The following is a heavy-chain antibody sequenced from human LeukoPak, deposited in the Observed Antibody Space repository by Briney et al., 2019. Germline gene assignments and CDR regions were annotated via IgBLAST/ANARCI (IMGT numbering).Heavy chain of an antibody. Sequence: SVKVSCKASGYTFTSYGISWVRQAPGQGLEWMGWISAYNGNTNYAQKLQGRVTMTTDTSTSTAYMELRSLRSDDTAVYYCARVVTYYYGSGSYYVVYFDYWGQGTLVTVSS. J-gene: IGHJ4*02. CDR3: ARVVTYYYGSGSYYVVYFDY. CDR1: GYTFTSYG. D-gene: IGHD3-10*01. V-gene: IGHV1-18*01. CDR2: ISAYNGNT.